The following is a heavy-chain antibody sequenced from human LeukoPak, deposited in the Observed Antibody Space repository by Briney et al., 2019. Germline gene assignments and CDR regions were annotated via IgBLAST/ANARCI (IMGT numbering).Heavy chain of an antibody. D-gene: IGHD3-9*01. CDR2: LIPIFGTA. Sequence: ASVKVSCKASGGTFSSYAISWVRQAPGQGLEWMGGLIPIFGTANYAQKFQGRVTITADESTSTAYMELSSLRSEDTAVYYCARGERLYFDPEQDYYYYYGMDVWGQGTTVTVSS. V-gene: IGHV1-69*13. CDR1: GGTFSSYA. CDR3: ARGERLYFDPEQDYYYYYGMDV. J-gene: IGHJ6*02.